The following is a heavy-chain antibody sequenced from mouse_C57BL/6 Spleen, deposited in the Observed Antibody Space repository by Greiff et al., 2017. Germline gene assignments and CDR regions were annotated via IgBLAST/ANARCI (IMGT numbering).Heavy chain of an antibody. CDR3: ARWGFDY. J-gene: IGHJ2*01. Sequence: QVQLQQPGAELVRPGTSVKLSCKASGYTFTSYWMHWVKQRPGQGLEWIGVIDPSDSYTNYNQKFKGKATLTVDTSSSTAYMQLGSLTSEDSAVYYCARWGFDYWGQGTTLTVSS. CDR1: GYTFTSYW. CDR2: IDPSDSYT. V-gene: IGHV1-59*01.